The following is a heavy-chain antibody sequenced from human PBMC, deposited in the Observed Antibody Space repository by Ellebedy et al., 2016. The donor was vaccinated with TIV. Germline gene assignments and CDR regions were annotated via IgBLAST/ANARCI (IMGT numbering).Heavy chain of an antibody. Sequence: SVKVSXXASGGTFSSYAISWVRQAPGQGLEWMGRIIPILGIANYAQKFQGRVTITADKSTSTAYMELSSLRSEDTAVYYCARDALYYYGSGVDYWGQGTLVTVSS. V-gene: IGHV1-69*04. CDR1: GGTFSSYA. J-gene: IGHJ4*02. CDR2: IIPILGIA. CDR3: ARDALYYYGSGVDY. D-gene: IGHD3-10*01.